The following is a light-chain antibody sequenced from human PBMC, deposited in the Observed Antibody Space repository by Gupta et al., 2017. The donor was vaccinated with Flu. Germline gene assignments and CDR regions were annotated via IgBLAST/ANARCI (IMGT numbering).Light chain of an antibody. Sequence: PSSLSASVGDRVTITCRASQSISNYLNWFQHKPGEVPKVLIYAASSLQTGVPSRFGGSGSGTNFTLTVSRLQPEDFATYYCQQSYIAPLTFGGGTLVQIK. V-gene: IGKV1-39*01. CDR1: QSISNY. CDR2: AAS. CDR3: QQSYIAPLT. J-gene: IGKJ4*01.